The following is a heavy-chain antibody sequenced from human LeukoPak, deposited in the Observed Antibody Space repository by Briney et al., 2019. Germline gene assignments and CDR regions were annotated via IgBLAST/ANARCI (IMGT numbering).Heavy chain of an antibody. CDR1: GYTFTSYY. Sequence: ASVKVSCKASGYTFTSYYMHWVRQAPGQGLEWMGWINPNSGGTNYAQKFQGRVTMTRDTSISTAYMELSRLRSDDTAVYYCARYNNFFVLPIVGASMRGFIDYWGQGTLVTVSS. D-gene: IGHD1-26*01. CDR2: INPNSGGT. V-gene: IGHV1-2*02. CDR3: ARYNNFFVLPIVGASMRGFIDY. J-gene: IGHJ4*02.